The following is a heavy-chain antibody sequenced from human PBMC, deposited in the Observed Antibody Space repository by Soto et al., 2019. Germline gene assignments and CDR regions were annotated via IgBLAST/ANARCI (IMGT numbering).Heavy chain of an antibody. CDR3: APLGGSSDSVDP. J-gene: IGHJ5*02. V-gene: IGHV4-30-4*01. CDR2: IYYSGST. Sequence: PSETLSLTCTVSGGSISSGDYYWSWIRQPPGKGLEWIGYIYYSGSTYYNPSLKSRVTISVDTSKNQFSLKLSSVTAADTAVYYCAPLGGSSDSVDPWGQGTLVTVSS. CDR1: GGSISSGDYY. D-gene: IGHD3-3*01.